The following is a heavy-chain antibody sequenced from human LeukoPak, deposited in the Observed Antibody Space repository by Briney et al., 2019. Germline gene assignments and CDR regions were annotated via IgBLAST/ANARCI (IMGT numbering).Heavy chain of an antibody. J-gene: IGHJ4*02. Sequence: GGSLRLSCAASGFTFSSYSMNWVRQAPGKGLEWVSSISSSSSYIYYADSVKGRFTISRDNAKNSLYLQMNSLRAEDTAVYYCARDLSSSGWYDYWGQGTLVTVSS. CDR2: ISSSSSYI. CDR3: ARDLSSSGWYDY. D-gene: IGHD6-19*01. V-gene: IGHV3-21*01. CDR1: GFTFSSYS.